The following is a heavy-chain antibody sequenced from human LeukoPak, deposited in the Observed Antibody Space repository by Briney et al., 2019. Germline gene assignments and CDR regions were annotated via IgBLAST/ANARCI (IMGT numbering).Heavy chain of an antibody. V-gene: IGHV3-30*04. J-gene: IGHJ4*02. CDR1: GFTFSSYA. D-gene: IGHD3-9*01. CDR3: ARSLRRYFDWYLDY. Sequence: PGGSLRLSCAASGFTFSSYAMHWVRQAPGKGLEWVAVISYDGSNKYYADSVKGRFTIFRDNSKNTLYLQMNSLRAEDTAVYYCARSLRRYFDWYLDYWGQGTLVTVSS. CDR2: ISYDGSNK.